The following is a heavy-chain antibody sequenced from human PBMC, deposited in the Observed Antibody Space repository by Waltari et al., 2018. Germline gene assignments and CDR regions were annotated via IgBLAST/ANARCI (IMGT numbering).Heavy chain of an antibody. CDR2: INRSGST. D-gene: IGHD5-12*01. Sequence: QVQLQQWGAGLLKPSETLSVTCEVFDDAFSKYYWVWIRQAPGKGLEWIGEINRSGSTNDNPSLKGRVTISLDMSKKQSSLRVTSVTAADTAVYYCAREYSSFEPIFDYWGRGTLVTVSS. J-gene: IGHJ4*02. V-gene: IGHV4-34*02. CDR1: DDAFSKYY. CDR3: AREYSSFEPIFDY.